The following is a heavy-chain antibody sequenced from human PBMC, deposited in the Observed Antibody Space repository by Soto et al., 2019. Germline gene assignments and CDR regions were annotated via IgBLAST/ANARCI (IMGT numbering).Heavy chain of an antibody. CDR2: IYLDDDK. CDR1: RFSLSNCGMG. D-gene: IGHD6-13*01. V-gene: IGHV2-5*02. J-gene: IGHJ4*02. CDR3: AHYSSTSSFDY. Sequence: QITWKESGPTLVKPTQTFTLAGASSRFSLSNCGMGVAWIRQPSGKALEWLARIYLDDDKRYSPSLKSRLTINTDTSTDQVVHTMTYMDPVDTARYYGAHYSSTSSFDYWGQGTLVTVSS.